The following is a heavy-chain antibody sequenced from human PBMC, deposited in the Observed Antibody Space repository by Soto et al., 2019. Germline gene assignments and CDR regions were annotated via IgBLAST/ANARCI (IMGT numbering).Heavy chain of an antibody. CDR2: IIPIFGTA. D-gene: IGHD2-2*01. J-gene: IGHJ6*02. CDR1: GGTFSSYA. CDR3: ARGAVVPAATHYYYYYGMDV. Sequence: QVQLVQSGAEVKKPGSSVKVSCKASGGTFSSYAISWVRQAPGQGLEWMGGIIPIFGTANYAQKFQGRVTITADESTSTAYMELSSLRSEDTAVYYCARGAVVPAATHYYYYYGMDVWGQGTTVIVSS. V-gene: IGHV1-69*01.